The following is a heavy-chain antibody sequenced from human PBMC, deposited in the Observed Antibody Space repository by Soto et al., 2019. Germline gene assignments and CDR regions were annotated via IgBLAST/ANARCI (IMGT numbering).Heavy chain of an antibody. CDR2: IYYMVRT. V-gene: IGHV4-59*01. D-gene: IGHD1-26*01. Sequence: SETLSLTCTVDSISTYYWNWIRQSPGKGLECIGYIYYMVRTNYNPSLRSRVTMSIDTSRNQFSLKLRSVTAADTAVYYCARDPVGVTHFDYWGQGALVTVSS. J-gene: IGHJ4*02. CDR3: ARDPVGVTHFDY. CDR1: DSISTYY.